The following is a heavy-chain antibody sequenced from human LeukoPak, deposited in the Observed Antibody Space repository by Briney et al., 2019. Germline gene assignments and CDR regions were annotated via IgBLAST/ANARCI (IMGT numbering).Heavy chain of an antibody. D-gene: IGHD2-2*01. CDR3: AKGGYCSSTSCPPDY. CDR2: ISGSGGST. Sequence: GGSLRLSCAASGFTFSSYAMSWVRQAPGKGLEWVLAISGSGGSTYYADSVKGRFTISRDNSKNTLYLQMNSLRAEDTALYYCAKGGYCSSTSCPPDYWGQGTLVTVSP. CDR1: GFTFSSYA. J-gene: IGHJ4*02. V-gene: IGHV3-23*01.